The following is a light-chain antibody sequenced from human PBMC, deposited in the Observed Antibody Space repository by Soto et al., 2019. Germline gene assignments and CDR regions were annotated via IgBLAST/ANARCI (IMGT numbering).Light chain of an antibody. J-gene: IGLJ2*01. CDR2: GVN. V-gene: IGLV2-14*01. Sequence: QSALTQPAYVSGSPGQSITISCTGTSSDIGTYNYVSWYQQHPGKAPKLIIYGVNNRPSGVSNRFSGSKSGNTASLTISGLQAEDEAGYYCSSYTSSAVVVFGGGTKLTVL. CDR1: SSDIGTYNY. CDR3: SSYTSSAVVV.